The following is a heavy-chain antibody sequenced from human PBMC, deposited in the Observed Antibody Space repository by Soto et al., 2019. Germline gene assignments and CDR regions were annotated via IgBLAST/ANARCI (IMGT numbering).Heavy chain of an antibody. CDR2: ISSSSSTI. CDR3: ARDFEDISVDYGDDNAFDI. D-gene: IGHD4-17*01. J-gene: IGHJ3*02. CDR1: GFTFSSYS. V-gene: IGHV3-48*02. Sequence: EVQLVESGGGLVQPGGSLRLSCAASGFTFSSYSMNWVRQAPGKGLEWVSYISSSSSTIYYAVSVKGRFTISRDNAKNSLYLQMNSLRDEDTAVYYCARDFEDISVDYGDDNAFDIWGQVTMVTVSS.